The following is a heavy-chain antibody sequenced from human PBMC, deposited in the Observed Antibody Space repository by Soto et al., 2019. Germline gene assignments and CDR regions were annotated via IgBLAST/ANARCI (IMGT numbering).Heavy chain of an antibody. CDR2: MSYDGSKK. CDR3: AKDLKPGSRWSLGGVEHCMDV. Sequence: QVQLVESGGGVVQPGRSLRLSCVGSGFSFSSYDMNWVRQAPGTGLEWVALMSYDGSKKYYGDSVRGRVTISRDKSKNTLYLQMDHLRPEDTAIYYCAKDLKPGSRWSLGGVEHCMDVWGRGTTVSVSS. J-gene: IGHJ6*03. V-gene: IGHV3-30*18. CDR1: GFSFSSYD. D-gene: IGHD3-16*01.